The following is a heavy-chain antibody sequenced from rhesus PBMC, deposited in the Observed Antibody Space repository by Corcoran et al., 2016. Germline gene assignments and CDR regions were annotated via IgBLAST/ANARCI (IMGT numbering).Heavy chain of an antibody. CDR3: AREEEGHLLF. J-gene: IGHJ6*01. D-gene: IGHD1-38*01. V-gene: IGHV4-165*01. CDR2: IGGSSGST. Sequence: QVQLQESGPGLVKPSETLSLTCAASGGSISGYWWGWIRPPPGKGLEWSGYIGGSSGSTYYNPSLKSRVTISTDTSKNQFSLKLSSVTAADTAVYYCAREEEGHLLFWGQGVVVTVSS. CDR1: GGSISGYW.